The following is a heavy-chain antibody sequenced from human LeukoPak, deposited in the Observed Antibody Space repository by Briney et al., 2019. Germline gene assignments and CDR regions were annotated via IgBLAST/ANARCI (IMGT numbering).Heavy chain of an antibody. CDR3: ARLKEYSTSSRVGGMDV. CDR1: GGSFSGYL. Sequence: SETLSLTCAVYGGSFSGYLWTWIRQAPGKGLEWIGEINDSGRSNSNPSLKSRVSVSVDTSKHQLSLRLRSVTAADTAVYYCARLKEYSTSSRVGGMDVWGKGATVTVSS. D-gene: IGHD6-6*01. CDR2: INDSGRS. J-gene: IGHJ6*03. V-gene: IGHV4-34*01.